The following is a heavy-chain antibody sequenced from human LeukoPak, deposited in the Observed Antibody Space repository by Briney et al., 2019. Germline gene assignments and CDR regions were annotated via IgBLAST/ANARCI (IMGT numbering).Heavy chain of an antibody. CDR3: ARVHQVRGVTIDY. CDR1: GYTFTGYY. Sequence: ASVKVSCKPSGYTFTGYYMHWVRQAPGQGLEWMGWINPNSGGTNYAQKFQGRVTITRDTSISTAYMELSRLRSDDPAVYYCARVHQVRGVTIDYWGQGTLVTVSS. J-gene: IGHJ4*02. D-gene: IGHD3-10*01. CDR2: INPNSGGT. V-gene: IGHV1-2*02.